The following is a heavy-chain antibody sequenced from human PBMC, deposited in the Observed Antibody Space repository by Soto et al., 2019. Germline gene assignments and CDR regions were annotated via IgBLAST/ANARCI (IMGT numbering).Heavy chain of an antibody. CDR1: GDSVSSNTAA. CDR3: ARGVAGTGFDL. D-gene: IGHD6-19*01. Sequence: SQTLSLTCAISGDSVSSNTAAWNWIRSSPSRGLEWLGRTYYRSDWRHDYAVSVKSRITVNPDTSKNHFSLQLNSVTPDDTAVYYCARGVAGTGFDLWGQGTLVTVSS. CDR2: TYYRSDWRH. J-gene: IGHJ4*02. V-gene: IGHV6-1*01.